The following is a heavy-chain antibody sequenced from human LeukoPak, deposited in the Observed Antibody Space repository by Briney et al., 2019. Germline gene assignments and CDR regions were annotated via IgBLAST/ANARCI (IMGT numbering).Heavy chain of an antibody. Sequence: GGSLRLSCAASGFTFSSYVMRWVRQAPGKGLEWVALIWNDETNIYYGDSVKGRFTISRDNSKNTLYLQMNSLRVDDTAVYFCARDATPGTYNFDYWGQGSLVTVS. CDR1: GFTFSSYV. CDR2: IWNDETNI. D-gene: IGHD3-16*01. J-gene: IGHJ4*02. CDR3: ARDATPGTYNFDY. V-gene: IGHV3-33*01.